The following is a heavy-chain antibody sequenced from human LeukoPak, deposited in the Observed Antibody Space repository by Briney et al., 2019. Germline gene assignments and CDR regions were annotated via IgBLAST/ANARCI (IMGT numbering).Heavy chain of an antibody. CDR2: IYYSGST. CDR3: ARGAVHFDY. J-gene: IGHJ4*02. Sequence: SETLSLTCTVSGGSISSYYWSWIRQPPGKGLEWIGYIYYSGSTNYNPSLKSRVTISVDTSKNQFSLKLSSVTAADTAVYHCARGAVHFDYWGQGTLVTVSS. D-gene: IGHD6-6*01. V-gene: IGHV4-59*01. CDR1: GGSISSYY.